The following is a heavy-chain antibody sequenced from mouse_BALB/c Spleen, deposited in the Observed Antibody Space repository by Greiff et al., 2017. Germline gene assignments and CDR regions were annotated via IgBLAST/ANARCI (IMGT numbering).Heavy chain of an antibody. CDR3: ARGGDYGYWYFDV. CDR2: ISSGGST. D-gene: IGHD1-1*01. J-gene: IGHJ1*01. V-gene: IGHV5-6-5*01. Sequence: EVKLMESGGGLVKPGGSLKLSCAASGFTFSSYAMSWVRQTPEKRLEWVASISSGGSTYYPDSVKGRFTISRDNARNILYLQMSSLRSEDTAMYYCARGGDYGYWYFDVWGAGTTVTVSS. CDR1: GFTFSSYA.